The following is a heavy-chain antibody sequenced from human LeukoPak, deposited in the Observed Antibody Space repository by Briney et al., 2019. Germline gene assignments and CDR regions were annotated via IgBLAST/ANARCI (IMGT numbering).Heavy chain of an antibody. CDR1: GFTFSDYS. J-gene: IGHJ6*04. CDR3: AELGITMIGGV. CDR2: ITSSGGST. D-gene: IGHD3-10*02. V-gene: IGHV3-23*01. Sequence: PGGSLRLSCAASGFTFSDYSMNWVRQAPGKGLEWVSAITSSGGSTYYADSVKGRFAISRDNSKNTLYLQMNSLRAEDTAVYYCAELGITMIGGVWGKGTTVTISS.